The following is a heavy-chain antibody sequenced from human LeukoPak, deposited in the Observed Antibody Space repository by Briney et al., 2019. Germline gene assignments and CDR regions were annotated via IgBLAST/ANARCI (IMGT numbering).Heavy chain of an antibody. CDR1: GGSFNSRSYY. J-gene: IGHJ6*03. CDR2: VYYGGTT. D-gene: IGHD4-17*01. Sequence: PSETLSLTCTVSGGSFNSRSYYWGWIRQPPGKGLESLGSVYYGGTTYYNPSLKSRVTISEDSSKNQFSPKLSSVTAADTAVYYCARRATTVTTGYYYYYMDVWGKGTTVTVSS. V-gene: IGHV4-39*01. CDR3: ARRATTVTTGYYYYYMDV.